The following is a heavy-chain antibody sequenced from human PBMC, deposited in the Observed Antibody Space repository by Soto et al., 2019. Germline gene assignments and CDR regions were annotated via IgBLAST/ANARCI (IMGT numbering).Heavy chain of an antibody. Sequence: QVQLVESGGGAVQPGESLRLSCVASGFDFTYYAMHWVRQAPGKGLESVAVMSSDGSKIHHTDSVKGRFTISRDNPKNILYLQMNSLRKGDTAVYFCAKDEGVGGTLGLFDYWGQGTLVSVSS. D-gene: IGHD1-26*01. CDR3: AKDEGVGGTLGLFDY. CDR1: GFDFTYYA. CDR2: MSSDGSKI. V-gene: IGHV3-30*18. J-gene: IGHJ4*02.